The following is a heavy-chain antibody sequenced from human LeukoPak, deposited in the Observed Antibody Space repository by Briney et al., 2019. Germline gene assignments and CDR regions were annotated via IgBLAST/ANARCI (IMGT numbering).Heavy chain of an antibody. CDR3: ARPIDPIAVAVGY. CDR2: ISSSSSTI. D-gene: IGHD6-19*01. V-gene: IGHV3-48*04. J-gene: IGHJ4*02. CDR1: GFTFSSYA. Sequence: GGSLRLSCAASGFTFSSYAMSWVRQAPGKGLEWVSYISSSSSTIYYADSVKGLFTISRDNAKNSLYLQMNSLRAEDTAVYYCARPIDPIAVAVGYWGQGTLVTVSS.